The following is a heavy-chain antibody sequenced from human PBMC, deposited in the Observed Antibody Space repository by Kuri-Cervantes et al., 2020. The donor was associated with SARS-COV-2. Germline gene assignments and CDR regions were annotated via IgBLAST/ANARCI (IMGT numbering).Heavy chain of an antibody. CDR1: GGTFSSYA. V-gene: IGHV1-69*05. CDR2: IIPIFGTA. Sequence: SVKVSCKASGGTFSSYAISWVRQAPGQGLEWMGGIIPIFGTANYAQKFQGRVTITTDESTSTAYMELSSLRSEDTAVYYCARAHPSCRGFDYWGQGTLVTVSS. J-gene: IGHJ4*02. D-gene: IGHD2-15*01. CDR3: ARAHPSCRGFDY.